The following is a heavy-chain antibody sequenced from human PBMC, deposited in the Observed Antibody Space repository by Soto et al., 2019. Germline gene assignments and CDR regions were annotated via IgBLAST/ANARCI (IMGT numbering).Heavy chain of an antibody. CDR1: GFTFSSYA. Sequence: EVQLLESGGGLVQPGGSLRLSCAASGFTFSSYAMSWVRQAPGKGLEWVSAMGINTNYTDSVKGRFTISRDNSKNTVYLQMNSLRAEDTAIYYCAKDRYSGADWGDYFDYWGQGVLVTVSS. J-gene: IGHJ4*02. D-gene: IGHD5-12*01. CDR3: AKDRYSGADWGDYFDY. V-gene: IGHV3-23*01. CDR2: MGINT.